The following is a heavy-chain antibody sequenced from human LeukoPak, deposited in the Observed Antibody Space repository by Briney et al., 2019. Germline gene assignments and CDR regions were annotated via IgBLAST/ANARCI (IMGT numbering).Heavy chain of an antibody. CDR1: GFTFSSYW. CDR3: AREGAYDFWSGYYYYYYMDV. CDR2: IKQDGSEK. D-gene: IGHD3-3*01. J-gene: IGHJ6*03. V-gene: IGHV3-7*01. Sequence: GGSLRLSCAASGFTFSSYWMIWLRQAPGKGREWVANIKQDGSEKYHVDSVKGRLTISRDHAKNPLYLQRNSLRAADTAVYCCAREGAYDFWSGYYYYYYMDVWGKGTTVTLS.